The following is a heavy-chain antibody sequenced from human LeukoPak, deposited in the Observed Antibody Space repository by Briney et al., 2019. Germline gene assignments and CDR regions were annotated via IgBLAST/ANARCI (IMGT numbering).Heavy chain of an antibody. Sequence: GASLKISCKGSGYSFTSYWIGRVRPLPGKGLEWMGIIYPGDSDTKYSPSSQGQVTISADKSISTAYLQWSSLKASDTAMYYCARRSSSWDRYDNWGQGTLVTVSS. D-gene: IGHD6-13*01. CDR2: IYPGDSDT. CDR3: ARRSSSWDRYDN. CDR1: GYSFTSYW. J-gene: IGHJ4*02. V-gene: IGHV5-51*01.